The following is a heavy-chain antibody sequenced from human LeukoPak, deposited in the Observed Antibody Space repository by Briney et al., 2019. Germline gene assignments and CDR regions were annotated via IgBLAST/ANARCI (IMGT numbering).Heavy chain of an antibody. CDR2: ISGSGGST. J-gene: IGHJ6*03. V-gene: IGHV3-23*01. CDR1: GFTFSSYA. Sequence: PGGSLRLSCEASGFTFSSYAMSWVRQAPGKGLEWVSAISGSGGSTYYADSVKGRFTISRDNSKNTLYLQMNSLRAEDTAVYYCAKGDSIAAAGTTVYYYYYMDVWGKGTTVTVSS. D-gene: IGHD6-13*01. CDR3: AKGDSIAAAGTTVYYYYYMDV.